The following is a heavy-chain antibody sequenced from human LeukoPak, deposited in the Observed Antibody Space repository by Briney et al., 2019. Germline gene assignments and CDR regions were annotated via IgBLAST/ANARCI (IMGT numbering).Heavy chain of an antibody. CDR3: ASHHHPRGYYYYYMDV. CDR2: INWNGGST. Sequence: GGSLRLSCAASGFTFDDYGMSWVRQAPGKGLEWVSGINWNGGSTGYADSVKGRFTISRDNAKNSLYLQMNSLRAEDTALYYCASHHHPRGYYYYYMDVWGKGTTVTVSS. J-gene: IGHJ6*03. CDR1: GFTFDDYG. V-gene: IGHV3-20*04.